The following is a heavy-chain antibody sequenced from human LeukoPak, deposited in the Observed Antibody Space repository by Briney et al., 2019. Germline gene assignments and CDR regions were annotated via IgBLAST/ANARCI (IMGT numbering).Heavy chain of an antibody. V-gene: IGHV3-30-3*01. CDR2: ISYDGSNK. Sequence: GGSLRLSCAASGFTFSSYAMHWVRQAPGKGLEWVAVISYDGSNKYYADSVKGRFTISRDNSKNTLYLQMTSLRAEDTAVYYCASSVSDSSGYYVYWGLGTLVTVSS. D-gene: IGHD3-22*01. CDR1: GFTFSSYA. J-gene: IGHJ4*02. CDR3: ASSVSDSSGYYVY.